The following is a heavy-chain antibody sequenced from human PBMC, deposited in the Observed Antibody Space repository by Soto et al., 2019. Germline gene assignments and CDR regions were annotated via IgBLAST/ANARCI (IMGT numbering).Heavy chain of an antibody. CDR3: ARAGIGGEWLLLY. Sequence: GGSLRLSCAASGFGFTFSTSAMSWVRQAPGKGLEWVALISYDGNNKYYADSVRGRFTISRDNSKNTMDLQMNSLRPEDTAVYYCARAGIGGEWLLLYWGQGTVVTVSS. CDR1: GFGFTFSTSA. CDR2: ISYDGNNK. D-gene: IGHD3-22*01. J-gene: IGHJ4*02. V-gene: IGHV3-30-3*01.